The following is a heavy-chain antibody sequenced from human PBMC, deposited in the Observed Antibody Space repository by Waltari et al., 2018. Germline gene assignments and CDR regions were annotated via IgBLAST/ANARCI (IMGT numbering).Heavy chain of an antibody. CDR1: GGTLSGYS. Sequence: QVQLLQSGSEVKKTGSSVKVSCQASGGTLSGYSVAWVRQAPGHGLEWVAVLISIFGKLGLAQKFQGRLSLTKDESTNTAYMELSSLNNEDTGIYYCARGEYNFAWGSTWDVWGKGTTVTVSS. CDR2: LISIFGKL. CDR3: ARGEYNFAWGSTWDV. D-gene: IGHD1-20*01. V-gene: IGHV1-69*05. J-gene: IGHJ6*04.